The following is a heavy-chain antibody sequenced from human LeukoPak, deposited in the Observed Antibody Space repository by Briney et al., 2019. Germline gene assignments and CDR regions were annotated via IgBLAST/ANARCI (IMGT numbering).Heavy chain of an antibody. D-gene: IGHD3-3*01. CDR1: GASISDSSYS. V-gene: IGHV4-39*07. Sequence: SETLSLTCTVSGASISDSSYSWAWIRQPPGKGLEWIGSVSYSGGSNYNPSLKSRVSTSLDTSNSQFFLNLASVTAADTADYYCARVRSSTRITIFGTRINYVHVWGRGTTVIVSS. J-gene: IGHJ6*03. CDR3: ARVRSSTRITIFGTRINYVHV. CDR2: VSYSGGS.